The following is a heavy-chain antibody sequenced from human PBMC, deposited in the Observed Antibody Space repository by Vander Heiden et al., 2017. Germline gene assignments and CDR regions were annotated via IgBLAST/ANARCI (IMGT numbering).Heavy chain of an antibody. V-gene: IGHV4-4*07. Sequence: QVQLQESGPGLVKSSATLSLPCNVTGGSINNYCFSWSRRAAGKGLEWIGRVYSNGVTNYNHSLRTRVTMSADLSKNQVSLSLTSVTAADTAVYFCARGSYLDDWGQGTLVTVSS. CDR1: GGSINNYC. CDR3: ARGSYLDD. J-gene: IGHJ4*02. D-gene: IGHD3-10*01. CDR2: VYSNGVT.